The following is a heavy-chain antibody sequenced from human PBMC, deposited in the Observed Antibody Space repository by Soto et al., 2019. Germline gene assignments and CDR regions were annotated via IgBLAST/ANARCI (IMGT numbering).Heavy chain of an antibody. CDR3: VRRVASGHRSWFDP. CDR2: MNPNTGNI. D-gene: IGHD2-21*01. CDR1: EDTFTHYD. J-gene: IGHJ5*02. V-gene: IGHV1-8*01. Sequence: QVELVQSGAEVKKPGASVKVSCQASEDTFTHYDINWVRQATGQGLEWMGWMNPNTGNIDYAHKFQGRVTMTRDTSTRTVDMELSSLRSDDTAVYYCVRRVASGHRSWFDPLGQGTLVTVSS.